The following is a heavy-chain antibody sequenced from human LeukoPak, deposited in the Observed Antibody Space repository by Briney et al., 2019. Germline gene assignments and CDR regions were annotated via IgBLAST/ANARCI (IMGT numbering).Heavy chain of an antibody. V-gene: IGHV4-59*01. CDR2: IYYSGST. D-gene: IGHD6-13*01. Sequence: PSETLSLTCTVSGGSISSYYWSWIRQPPGKGLEWIGYIYYSGSTNYNPSLKTRVTISVDASKNQFSLELRSVTATDTAVYYCAREGWQQMIRRGFDIWGQGTMVTISS. CDR1: GGSISSYY. J-gene: IGHJ3*02. CDR3: AREGWQQMIRRGFDI.